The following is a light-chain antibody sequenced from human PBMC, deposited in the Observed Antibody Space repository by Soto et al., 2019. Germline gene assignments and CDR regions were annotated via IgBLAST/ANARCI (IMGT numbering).Light chain of an antibody. V-gene: IGKV1-27*01. Sequence: DIQMTQSPSSLSASVGDRVTITCRASQGIGNYLAWYQQKPGKVPKLLIYAASTLQSGVPSRFSGSGSGTDFTLTISSLQPEDGAIYYCQKYNTALGTFGQGTKVEIK. J-gene: IGKJ1*01. CDR1: QGIGNY. CDR2: AAS. CDR3: QKYNTALGT.